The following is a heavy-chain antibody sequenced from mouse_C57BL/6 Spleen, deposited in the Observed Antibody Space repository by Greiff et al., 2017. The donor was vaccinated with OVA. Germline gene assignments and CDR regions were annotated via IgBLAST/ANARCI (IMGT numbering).Heavy chain of an antibody. D-gene: IGHD2-1*01. CDR2: IDPENGDT. CDR1: GFNIKDDY. V-gene: IGHV14-4*01. CDR3: TDGNPLDYAMDY. J-gene: IGHJ4*01. Sequence: EVKVVESGAELVRPGASVKLSCTASGFNIKDDYMHWVKQRPEQGLEWIGWIDPENGDTEYASKFQGKATITADTSSNTAYLQLSSLTSEDTAVYYCTDGNPLDYAMDYWGQGTSVTVSS.